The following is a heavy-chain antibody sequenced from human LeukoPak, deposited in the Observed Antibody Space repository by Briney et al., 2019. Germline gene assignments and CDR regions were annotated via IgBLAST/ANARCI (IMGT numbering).Heavy chain of an antibody. CDR3: TKDGYSYGPYTYFDY. J-gene: IGHJ4*02. Sequence: GGSLRLSCAASGFTFSSYAMSWVRQAPGKGLEWVSAISGSGGSTYYADSVKGRFTISRDNSKNTLYLQMNSLRAEDTAVYYCTKDGYSYGPYTYFDYWGQGTLVTVSS. CDR2: ISGSGGST. CDR1: GFTFSSYA. D-gene: IGHD5-18*01. V-gene: IGHV3-23*01.